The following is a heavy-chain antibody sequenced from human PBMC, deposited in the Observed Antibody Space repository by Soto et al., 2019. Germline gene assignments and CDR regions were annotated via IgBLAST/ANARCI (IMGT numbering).Heavy chain of an antibody. CDR1: GFTFNSHW. Sequence: EMQLVESGGGLVQPGGSLRLSCLASGFTFNSHWMGWARQSPGKGLEWVANIHRDGTDTYYLDSVKGRFTLSRDNAKNSVFLQMNSLRVEDTAIYYCARHDYFTFEYWGLGTLVTVSS. CDR3: ARHDYFTFEY. V-gene: IGHV3-7*04. J-gene: IGHJ4*02. D-gene: IGHD5-12*01. CDR2: IHRDGTDT.